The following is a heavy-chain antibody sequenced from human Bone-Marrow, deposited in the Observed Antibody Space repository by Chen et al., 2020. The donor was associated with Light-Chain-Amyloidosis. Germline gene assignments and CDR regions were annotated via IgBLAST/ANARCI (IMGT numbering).Heavy chain of an antibody. Sequence: QVQLVQPGTEVKKPGASVKVSCKASGTTFTGYHIHWVRQAPGQGLEWMGWINPNSGGTNYAQKFQDRVTMTRDRSISTAYMEVSRLRADDTAVYYCARVMTEAVFGVVAAGMDVWGQGTTVTVSS. CDR1: GTTFTGYH. J-gene: IGHJ6*02. CDR3: ARVMTEAVFGVVAAGMDV. D-gene: IGHD3-3*01. CDR2: INPNSGGT. V-gene: IGHV1-2*02.